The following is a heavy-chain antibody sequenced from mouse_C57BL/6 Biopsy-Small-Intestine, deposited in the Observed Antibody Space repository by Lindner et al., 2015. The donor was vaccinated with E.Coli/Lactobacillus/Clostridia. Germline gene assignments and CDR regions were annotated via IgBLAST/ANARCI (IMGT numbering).Heavy chain of an antibody. CDR1: GFSFNTYA. Sequence: VQLQESGGGLVQPKGSLKPSCAASGFSFNTYAMNWVRQAPGKGLEWVARIRSKSNNYATYYADSVKDRFTISRDDSESMLYLQMNNLKTEDTAMYYCVRQGYDYGYWYFDVWGTGTTVTVSS. D-gene: IGHD2-4*01. J-gene: IGHJ1*03. CDR3: VRQGYDYGYWYFDV. CDR2: IRSKSNNYAT. V-gene: IGHV10-1*01.